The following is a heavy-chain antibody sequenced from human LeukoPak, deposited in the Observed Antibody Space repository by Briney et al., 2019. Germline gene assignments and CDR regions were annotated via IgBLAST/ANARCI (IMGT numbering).Heavy chain of an antibody. V-gene: IGHV4-38-2*02. CDR2: IYQTGST. D-gene: IGHD3-9*01. CDR1: GYSISSGYY. J-gene: IGHJ6*02. Sequence: SETLSLTCTVSGYSISSGYYWGWIRQPPGKGLEWIGSIYQTGSTYYNPSLKSRVTISVDTSKNQFSLKLSSVTAADTAVYYCARSFDWVLNHYYGMDVWGQGTTVTVSS. CDR3: ARSFDWVLNHYYGMDV.